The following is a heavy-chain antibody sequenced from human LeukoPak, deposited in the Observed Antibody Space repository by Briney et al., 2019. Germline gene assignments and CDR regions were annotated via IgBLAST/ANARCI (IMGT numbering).Heavy chain of an antibody. J-gene: IGHJ4*02. CDR1: GFTFSSFS. CDR3: ARGGNYYGSGSPFAY. V-gene: IGHV3-30*14. Sequence: PGRSLRLSCAASGFTFSSFSIHWVRQAPGKGLEWVSVISHDGTNEYYADSVKGRFTFSRDNSKNTVFLQMNSLRAEDTAVYHCARGGNYYGSGSPFAYWGQGTLVTVSS. CDR2: ISHDGTNE. D-gene: IGHD3-10*01.